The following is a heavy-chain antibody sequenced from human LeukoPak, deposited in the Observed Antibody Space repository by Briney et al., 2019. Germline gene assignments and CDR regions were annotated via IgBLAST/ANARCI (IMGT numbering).Heavy chain of an antibody. CDR3: ATAGRDYR. J-gene: IGHJ4*02. Sequence: ASVKVSCKASGYTFTGYYMHWVRQAPGQGLEWMGWINPNSGGTTYAQKFQGRVTMTEDTSTDTAYMELSSLRSEDTAVYYCATAGRDYRWGQGTLVTVSS. CDR1: GYTFTGYY. V-gene: IGHV1-2*02. D-gene: IGHD3-10*01. CDR2: INPNSGGT.